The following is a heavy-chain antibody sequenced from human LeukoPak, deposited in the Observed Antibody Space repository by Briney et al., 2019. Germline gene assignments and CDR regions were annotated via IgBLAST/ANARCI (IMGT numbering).Heavy chain of an antibody. CDR3: AREKTQVRYDSSGYYLDY. CDR1: GFTFSSYW. J-gene: IGHJ4*02. Sequence: PGGSLRLSCAASGFTFSSYWMSWVRQAPGKGLEGVANIKQDGSEKYYVDSVKGRFTISRDNAKNSLYLQMNSLRAEDTAVYYCAREKTQVRYDSSGYYLDYWGQGTLVTASS. V-gene: IGHV3-7*01. CDR2: IKQDGSEK. D-gene: IGHD3-22*01.